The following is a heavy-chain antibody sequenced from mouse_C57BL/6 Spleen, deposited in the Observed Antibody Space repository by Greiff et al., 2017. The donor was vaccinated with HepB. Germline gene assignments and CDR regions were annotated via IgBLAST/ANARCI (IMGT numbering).Heavy chain of an antibody. Sequence: EVQLQESGGGLVKPGGSLKLSCAASGFTFSDYGMHWVRQAPEKGLEWVAYISSGSSTIYYADTVKGRFTISRDNAKNTLFLQMTSLRSEDTAMYYCARPIYYGNYWFAYWGQGTLVTVSA. D-gene: IGHD2-1*01. V-gene: IGHV5-17*01. J-gene: IGHJ3*01. CDR1: GFTFSDYG. CDR2: ISSGSSTI. CDR3: ARPIYYGNYWFAY.